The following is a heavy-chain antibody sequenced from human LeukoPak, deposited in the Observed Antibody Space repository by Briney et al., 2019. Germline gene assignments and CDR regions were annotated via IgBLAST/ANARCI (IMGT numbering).Heavy chain of an antibody. D-gene: IGHD6-6*01. CDR3: ARGGRDIAALDY. J-gene: IGHJ4*02. V-gene: IGHV3-74*01. Sequence: PGGSLRLSCAASGFSFSSHWMYWVRQPPGKGLVWVSRIKTDGRITTYADSVRGRFTISRDNAKNTLYLQMNSLRAEDTAVYYCARGGRDIAALDYWGQGTLATVSS. CDR1: GFSFSSHW. CDR2: IKTDGRIT.